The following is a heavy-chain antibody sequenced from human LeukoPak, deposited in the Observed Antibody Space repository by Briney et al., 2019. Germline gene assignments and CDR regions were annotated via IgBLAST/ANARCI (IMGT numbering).Heavy chain of an antibody. D-gene: IGHD7-27*01. CDR2: IYYSGST. Sequence: PSETLSLTCTVSGGSISSYYWSWIRQPPGKGLEWIGYIYYSGSTNYKSSLKSRVTISVDTSKNQFSLKLSSVTAADTAMYYCARPQDFGLTGMNAFDIWGQGTMVTVSS. J-gene: IGHJ3*02. CDR3: ARPQDFGLTGMNAFDI. CDR1: GGSISSYY. V-gene: IGHV4-59*01.